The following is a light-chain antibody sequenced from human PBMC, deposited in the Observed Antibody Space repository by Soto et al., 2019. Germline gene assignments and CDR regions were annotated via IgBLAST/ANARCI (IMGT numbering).Light chain of an antibody. CDR2: DNT. V-gene: IGLV1-40*01. Sequence: QSVLTQPPSVSGAPGQTITISCSGTSSNIGAGYAVHWYQHLPGTAPKLLIFDNTDRPSGVPDRFSGSRSGASASLAIAGLQADDEGDYYSQSSDNSPDTSYVFGSGTKLTVL. CDR1: SSNIGAGYA. J-gene: IGLJ1*01. CDR3: QSSDNSPDTSYV.